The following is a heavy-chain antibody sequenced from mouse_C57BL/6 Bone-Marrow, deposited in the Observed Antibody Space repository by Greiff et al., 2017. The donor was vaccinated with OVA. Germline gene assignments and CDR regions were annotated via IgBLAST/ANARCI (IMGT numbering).Heavy chain of an antibody. Sequence: EVQLQQSGPVLVKPGASVKMSCKASGYTFTDYYMNWVKQSHGKSLEWIGVINPYNGGTSYNQKFKGKATLTVDKSSSTAYMELNSLTSEDSAVYYCARWRRVEYFDVWGTGTTVTVSS. D-gene: IGHD1-1*01. CDR3: ARWRRVEYFDV. V-gene: IGHV1-19*01. CDR1: GYTFTDYY. J-gene: IGHJ1*03. CDR2: INPYNGGT.